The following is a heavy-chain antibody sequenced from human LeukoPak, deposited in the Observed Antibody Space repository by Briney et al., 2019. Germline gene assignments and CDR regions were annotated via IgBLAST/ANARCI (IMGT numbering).Heavy chain of an antibody. CDR3: ARESYYDIPAPMDV. V-gene: IGHV3-48*04. D-gene: IGHD3-9*01. J-gene: IGHJ6*03. CDR1: GFTFSSYS. Sequence: PGGSLRLSCAASGFTFSSYSMNWVRQAPGKGLEWVSYISSSGSTIYYADSVKGRFTISRDNAKNSLYLQMNSLRAEDTAVYYCARESYYDIPAPMDVWGKGTTVTISS. CDR2: ISSSGSTI.